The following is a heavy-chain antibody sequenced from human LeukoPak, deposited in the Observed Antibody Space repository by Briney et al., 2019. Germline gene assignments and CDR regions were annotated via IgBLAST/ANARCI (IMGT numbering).Heavy chain of an antibody. CDR1: GFTFSSYS. D-gene: IGHD5-12*01. CDR3: ARDFMSSGYVNDAFDI. CDR2: ISSSSTTI. Sequence: PGGSLRLSCAASGFTFSSYSMSWVRQAPGKGLEWVSYISSSSTTIYYADSVRGRFTISRDNAKNSLYLQMSCLRAEDTAVYYCARDFMSSGYVNDAFDIWGPGTMVTVSS. V-gene: IGHV3-48*04. J-gene: IGHJ3*02.